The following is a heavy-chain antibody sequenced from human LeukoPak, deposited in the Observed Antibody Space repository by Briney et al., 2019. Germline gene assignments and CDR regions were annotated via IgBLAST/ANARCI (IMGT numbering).Heavy chain of an antibody. CDR1: GGSFSGYY. CDR2: IYYSGST. D-gene: IGHD3-10*01. J-gene: IGHJ2*01. V-gene: IGHV4-30-4*08. CDR3: ARASAMVREYWYFDL. Sequence: SETLSLTCAVYGGSFSGYYWSWIRQPPGKGLEWIGYIYYSGSTYYNPSLKSRVTISVDTSKNQFSLKLSSVTAADTAVYYCARASAMVREYWYFDLWGRGTLVTVSS.